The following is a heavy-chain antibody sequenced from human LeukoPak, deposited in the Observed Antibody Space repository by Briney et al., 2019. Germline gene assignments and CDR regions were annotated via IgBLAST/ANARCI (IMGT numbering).Heavy chain of an antibody. CDR3: AKGYNWNVDY. V-gene: IGHV3-30*02. Sequence: GGSLRPSCGASGFIFSNYGMHWVRQAPGKGLEWVTFIRYDGTNKDYAESVKGRFTISRDNSKNMLYLQMNSLRAEDTAVYYCAKGYNWNVDYWGQGTLVTVSS. CDR2: IRYDGTNK. D-gene: IGHD1-20*01. CDR1: GFIFSNYG. J-gene: IGHJ4*02.